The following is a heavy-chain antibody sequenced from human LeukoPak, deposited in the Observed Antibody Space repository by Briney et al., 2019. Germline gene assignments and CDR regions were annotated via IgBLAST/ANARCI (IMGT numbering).Heavy chain of an antibody. CDR2: IIPIFGTA. CDR3: ARDAGDYATDDNWFDP. CDR1: GGTFSSYA. V-gene: IGHV1-69*05. Sequence: SVKVSCKASGGTFSSYAISWARQAPGQGLEWMGRIIPIFGTANFAQKFQGRVTITTDESTSTAYMELSSLRSEDTAVYYCARDAGDYATDDNWFDPWGQGTLVTVSS. J-gene: IGHJ5*02. D-gene: IGHD4-17*01.